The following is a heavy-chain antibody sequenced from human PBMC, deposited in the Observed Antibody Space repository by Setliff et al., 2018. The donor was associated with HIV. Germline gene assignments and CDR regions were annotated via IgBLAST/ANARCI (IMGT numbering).Heavy chain of an antibody. CDR1: GGTSNKYA. J-gene: IGHJ3*02. V-gene: IGHV1-69*10. CDR3: AGPRGDEAFDI. Sequence: SVKVSCKASGGTSNKYAINWVRQAPGQGLEWMGQFIPILDITNYAQKFQGRVTITADASSSTMYMELSGLRSGDTAVYYCAGPRGDEAFDIWGQGTMVTVSS. D-gene: IGHD3-10*01. CDR2: FIPILDIT.